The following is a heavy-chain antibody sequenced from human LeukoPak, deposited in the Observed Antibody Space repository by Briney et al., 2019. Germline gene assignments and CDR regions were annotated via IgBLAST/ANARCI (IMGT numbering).Heavy chain of an antibody. J-gene: IGHJ4*02. CDR1: GFTFSSYG. CDR3: ARGEYGSGSYHIDY. Sequence: GGSLRLSCAASGFTFSSYGMSWVRQAPGKGLEWVSAISGSGGSTYYADSVKGRFTISRDNSKNTLYLQMNSLRAEDTAVYYCARGEYGSGSYHIDYWGQGTLVTVSS. V-gene: IGHV3-23*01. CDR2: ISGSGGST. D-gene: IGHD3-10*01.